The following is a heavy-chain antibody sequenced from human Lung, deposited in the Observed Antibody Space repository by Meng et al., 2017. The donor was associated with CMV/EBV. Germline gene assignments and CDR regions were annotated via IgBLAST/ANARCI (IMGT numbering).Heavy chain of an antibody. D-gene: IGHD3-16*01. Sequence: QEHRPGMMTPHQPLPLTCIVSVGSISRGDYYSSWTRQPPGKGLEWIGYIYSSGSTYYNPSLKSRVTISVDTSKNQFSLKLSSVTAADTXXDYCARDWGSGSDYWGQGTLVTVSS. CDR2: IYSSGST. CDR3: ARDWGSGSDY. J-gene: IGHJ4*02. CDR1: VGSISRGDYY. V-gene: IGHV4-30-4*08.